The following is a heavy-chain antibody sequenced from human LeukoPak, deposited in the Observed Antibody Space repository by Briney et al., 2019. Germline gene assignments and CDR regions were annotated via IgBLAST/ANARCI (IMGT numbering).Heavy chain of an antibody. CDR2: IIPIFGTA. J-gene: IGHJ4*02. V-gene: IGHV1-69*13. CDR1: GYTFTSYG. D-gene: IGHD3-9*01. Sequence: SVKVSCKASGYTFTSYGISWVRQAPGQGLEWMGGIIPIFGTANYAQKFQGRVTITADESTSTAYMELSSLRSEDTAVYYCARDLISTELRYFDTWGQGTLVTVSS. CDR3: ARDLISTELRYFDT.